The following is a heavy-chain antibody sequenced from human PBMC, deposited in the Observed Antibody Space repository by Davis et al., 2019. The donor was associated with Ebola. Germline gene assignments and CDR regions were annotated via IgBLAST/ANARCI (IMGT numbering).Heavy chain of an antibody. CDR1: GVSISSGGSY. CDR2: IYYSGST. CDR3: ARDHGGANWGWFDP. Sequence: MPSETLSLTCTVSGVSISSGGSYWSWIRQYPGKGLDWIGYIYYSGSTHHNPSLESRVTISVDTSKNQFSLKLSSETAADTAVYYCARDHGGANWGWFDPWGQGTLVTVSS. V-gene: IGHV4-31*03. J-gene: IGHJ5*02. D-gene: IGHD7-27*01.